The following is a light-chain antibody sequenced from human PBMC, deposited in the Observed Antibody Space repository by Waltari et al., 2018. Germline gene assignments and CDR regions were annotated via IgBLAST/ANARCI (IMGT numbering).Light chain of an antibody. V-gene: IGKV1-5*03. CDR2: KAS. Sequence: DIQMTQSPSTLSASVGDRVTITCRASQSVSQWLAWYQQKPGKAPKLLIYKASNLETGGPSRFSGSGSGTEFTLTISSLQPDEFATYYCQQYNSYSTFGQGTKVEIK. J-gene: IGKJ1*01. CDR3: QQYNSYST. CDR1: QSVSQW.